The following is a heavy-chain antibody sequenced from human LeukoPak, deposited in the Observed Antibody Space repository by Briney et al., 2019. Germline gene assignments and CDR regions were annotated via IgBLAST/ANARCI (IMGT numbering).Heavy chain of an antibody. D-gene: IGHD6-13*01. Sequence: GESLKISCKGSGYSFTSYWIGWVRQMPGKGLEWMGIIYPGDSDTRYNPSFQGQVTISADKSISTAYLQWSSLKASDTAMYYCARKSYSSSWYGDAFDIWGQGTMVTVSS. CDR2: IYPGDSDT. J-gene: IGHJ3*02. V-gene: IGHV5-51*01. CDR3: ARKSYSSSWYGDAFDI. CDR1: GYSFTSYW.